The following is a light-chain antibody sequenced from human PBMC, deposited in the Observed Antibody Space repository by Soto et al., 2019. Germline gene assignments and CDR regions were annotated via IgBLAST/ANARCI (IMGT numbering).Light chain of an antibody. CDR3: QHAGSSPRSN. CDR1: QIVSTTS. Sequence: EIVLTQSPGTLSLPPGGRATLSCRASQIVSTTSLAWYQQRPGRAPRLLLYGASTRVPGIPDRFTGIGSGTDFTLTISRLPPEDFAVHDGQHAGSSPRSNFGHGTKLENK. J-gene: IGKJ2*01. CDR2: GAS. V-gene: IGKV3-20*01.